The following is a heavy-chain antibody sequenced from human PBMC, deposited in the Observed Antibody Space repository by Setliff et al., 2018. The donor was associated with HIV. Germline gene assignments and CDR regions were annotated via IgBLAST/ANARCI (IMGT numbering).Heavy chain of an antibody. D-gene: IGHD3-10*01. CDR2: INHSGST. V-gene: IGHV4-39*07. CDR1: GGSISSSSYY. Sequence: SETLSLTCSVSGGSISSSSYYGGWIRQPPGKGLEWIGGINHSGSTNYNPSLESRVTISVDTSKSQFSLRLNSVTATDTALYYCARGRFHRLHRPYSGSGSLGIQYFDYWGQGTLVTVSS. J-gene: IGHJ4*02. CDR3: ARGRFHRLHRPYSGSGSLGIQYFDY.